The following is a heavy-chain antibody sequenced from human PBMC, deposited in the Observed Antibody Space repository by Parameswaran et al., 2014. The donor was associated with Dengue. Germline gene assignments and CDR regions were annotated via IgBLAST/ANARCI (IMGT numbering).Heavy chain of an antibody. V-gene: IGHV4-34*01. CDR2: INHSGST. CDR3: ARVIGYCSSTSCYPSAGYYYYYYYMDV. D-gene: IGHD2-2*01. J-gene: IGHJ6*03. Sequence: VRQAPGKGLEWIGEINHSGSTNYNPSLKSRVTISVDTSKNQFSLKLSSVTAADTAVYYCARVIGYCSSTSCYPSAGYYYYYYYMDVWGKGTTVTVSS.